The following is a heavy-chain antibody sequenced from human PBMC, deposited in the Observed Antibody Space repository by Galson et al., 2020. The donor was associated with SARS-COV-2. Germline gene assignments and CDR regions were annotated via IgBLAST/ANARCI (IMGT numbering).Heavy chain of an antibody. CDR2: IHYTGAT. CDR3: IRGGRLTVFDY. CDR1: NGPVSGYY. D-gene: IGHD2-8*01. J-gene: IGHJ4*02. V-gene: IGHV4-59*02. Sequence: ASETLSLTCSVSNGPVSGYYWSWIRQSPGKGLEWIGHIHYTGATTYNPSLKSRVSMSVDTPANQFSLRLNSMTAADTAVYFCIRGGRLTVFDYCGRGILVTVSS.